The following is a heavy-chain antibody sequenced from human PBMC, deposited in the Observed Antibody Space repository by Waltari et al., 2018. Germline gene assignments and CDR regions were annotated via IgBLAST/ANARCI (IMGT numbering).Heavy chain of an antibody. Sequence: EVQLVETGGGLIQPGGSLRLSCAASGFTVSSNYMSWVRTAPGKGLEWVSVIYSGGSTYYADSVKGRFTISRDNSKNTLYLQMNSLRAEDTAVYYCARENWNYEGYYYYMDVWGKGTTVTVSS. CDR2: IYSGGST. D-gene: IGHD1-7*01. J-gene: IGHJ6*03. CDR1: GFTVSSNY. CDR3: ARENWNYEGYYYYMDV. V-gene: IGHV3-53*02.